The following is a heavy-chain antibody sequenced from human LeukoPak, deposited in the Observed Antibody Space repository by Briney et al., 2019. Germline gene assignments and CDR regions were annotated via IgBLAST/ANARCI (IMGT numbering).Heavy chain of an antibody. V-gene: IGHV4-59*08. Sequence: SETLSLTCTVSGGSISSYYWSWLRQPPGKGLEGIGSFYNSGSTKYNPSLTSRVTISVDTSKNQFSLKVTSVTAADTAVYYCASTTRWLAMEYWGQGNLVTVSS. CDR1: GGSISSYY. J-gene: IGHJ4*02. CDR3: ASTTRWLAMEY. D-gene: IGHD6-19*01. CDR2: FYNSGST.